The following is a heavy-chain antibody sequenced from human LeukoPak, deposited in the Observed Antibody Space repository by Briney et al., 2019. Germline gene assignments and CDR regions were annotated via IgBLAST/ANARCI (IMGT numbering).Heavy chain of an antibody. CDR3: ARGFDAYGYYLDY. CDR2: IKQDGSEK. Sequence: GGSLRLSCAASGFTFSSYWMSWVRQAPGKGLEWVANIKQDGSEKYYVDSVKGRFTISRDNAKNSLYLQMNSLRAEDTAVYYCARGFDAYGYYLDYWGQGSLVTVSS. CDR1: GFTFSSYW. D-gene: IGHD3-16*01. V-gene: IGHV3-7*01. J-gene: IGHJ4*02.